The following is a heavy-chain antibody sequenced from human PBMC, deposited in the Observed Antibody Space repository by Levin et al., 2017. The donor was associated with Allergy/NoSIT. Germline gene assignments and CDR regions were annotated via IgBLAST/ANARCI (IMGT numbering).Heavy chain of an antibody. V-gene: IGHV3-72*01. Sequence: LSLTCVASGFTFSDHYMDWVRQAPGKGLEWVGRTRNKVSSYTTEYAASVKGRFTISRDDSKNSLYLQMNSLKTEDTAVYYCASVGPYGSGSYCFDSWGQGTLVTVSS. CDR2: TRNKVSSYTT. D-gene: IGHD3-10*01. CDR1: GFTFSDHY. CDR3: ASVGPYGSGSYCFDS. J-gene: IGHJ4*02.